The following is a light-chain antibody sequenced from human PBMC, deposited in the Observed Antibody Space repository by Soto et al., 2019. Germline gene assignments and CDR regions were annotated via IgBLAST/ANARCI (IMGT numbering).Light chain of an antibody. V-gene: IGLV1-40*01. Sequence: QSVLTQPPSVSGAPGQRVTISCTGSSSNIGAGFDVHWYQQHPGTAPKLLIYDNNKRPSGVPDRFSGSKSGTSASLAITGLQAEDEADYYCHSCDTGLSGWVFGGGTKLTVL. CDR1: SSNIGAGFD. J-gene: IGLJ3*02. CDR3: HSCDTGLSGWV. CDR2: DNN.